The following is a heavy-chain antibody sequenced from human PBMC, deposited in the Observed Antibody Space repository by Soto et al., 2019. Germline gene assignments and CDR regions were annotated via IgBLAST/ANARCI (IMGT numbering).Heavy chain of an antibody. V-gene: IGHV3-48*01. J-gene: IGHJ5*02. CDR3: ARDGLWYCSSTSCHNWFDP. CDR2: ISSSSSTI. D-gene: IGHD2-2*01. CDR1: GFTFSSYS. Sequence: GGSLRLSCAASGFTFSSYSMNWVRQAPGKGLEWVSYISSSSSTIYYADSVKGRFTISRDNAKNSLYLQMNSLRAEDTAVYYCARDGLWYCSSTSCHNWFDPWGQGTLVTVSS.